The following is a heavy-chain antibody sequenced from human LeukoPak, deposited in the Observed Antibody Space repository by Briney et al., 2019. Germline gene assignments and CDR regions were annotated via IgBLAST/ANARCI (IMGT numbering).Heavy chain of an antibody. CDR3: ARGPFRWLRWFNRLDY. CDR2: MNPNSGNT. D-gene: IGHD4-23*01. Sequence: ASVKVSCKASGYTFTSYDINWVRQATGQGLEWMGWMNPNSGNTGYAQKFQGRVTITSNTSRSTAYMELSSLRSEDTAVYCCARGPFRWLRWFNRLDYWGQGTLVTVSS. V-gene: IGHV1-8*01. CDR1: GYTFTSYD. J-gene: IGHJ4*02.